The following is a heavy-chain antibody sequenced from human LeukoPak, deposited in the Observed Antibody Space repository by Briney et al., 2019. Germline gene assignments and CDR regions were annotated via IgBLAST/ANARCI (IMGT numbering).Heavy chain of an antibody. CDR3: ARVTDYDFWSGYYVYYYGMDV. CDR1: GGTFSSYA. V-gene: IGHV1-69*13. CDR2: IIPIFGTA. D-gene: IGHD3-3*01. Sequence: RASVKVSCKASGGTFSSYAISWVRQAPGQGLEWMGGIIPIFGTANYAQKFQGRVTITADESTSTAYMELSSLRSEDTAVYYCARVTDYDFWSGYYVYYYGMDVWGQGTTVTVSS. J-gene: IGHJ6*02.